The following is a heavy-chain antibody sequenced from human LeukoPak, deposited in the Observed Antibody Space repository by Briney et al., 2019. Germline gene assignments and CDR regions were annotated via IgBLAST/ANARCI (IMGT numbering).Heavy chain of an antibody. CDR1: GGSFSGYY. V-gene: IGHV4-34*01. CDR3: ARGGFGVNRFDY. D-gene: IGHD3-10*01. J-gene: IGHJ4*02. CDR2: INHSGST. Sequence: SETLSLTCAVYGGSFSGYYWSWIRQPPGKGLEWIGEINHSGSTNYNPFLKSRVTISVDTSKNQFSLKLSSVTAADTAVYYCARGGFGVNRFDYWGQGTLVTVSS.